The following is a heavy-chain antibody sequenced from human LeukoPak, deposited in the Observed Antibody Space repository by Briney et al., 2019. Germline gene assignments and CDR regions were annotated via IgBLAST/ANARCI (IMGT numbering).Heavy chain of an antibody. D-gene: IGHD2-15*01. CDR1: GGSISSYY. V-gene: IGHV4-59*01. CDR3: ARDCSGASSYDY. J-gene: IGHJ4*02. Sequence: SETLSLTCAVSGGSISSYYWSWIRQPPGKGLEWIGYIYYSGSTNYNPSLKSRVTISLDTPRNQFSLKLSSVTAADTAVYYCARDCSGASSYDYWGQGTLVTVSS. CDR2: IYYSGST.